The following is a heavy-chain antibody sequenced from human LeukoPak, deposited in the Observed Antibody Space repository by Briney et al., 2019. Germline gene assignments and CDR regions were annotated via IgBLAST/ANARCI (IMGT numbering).Heavy chain of an antibody. CDR3: ARGHYGSGSYYNPYYYYYMDV. CDR1: GGSISSGSYY. Sequence: PSQTLSLTCTVSGGSISSGSYYWSWIRQPAGKGLEWIGRIYTSGSTNYNPSLKSRVTMSVDTSKNQFPLKLSSVTAADTAVYYCARGHYGSGSYYNPYYYYYMDVWGKGTTVTISS. J-gene: IGHJ6*03. V-gene: IGHV4-61*02. CDR2: IYTSGST. D-gene: IGHD3-10*01.